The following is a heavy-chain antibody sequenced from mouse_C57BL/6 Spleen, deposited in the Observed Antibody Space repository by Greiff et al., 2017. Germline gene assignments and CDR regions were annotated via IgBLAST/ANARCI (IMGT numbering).Heavy chain of an antibody. V-gene: IGHV14-3*01. CDR2: IDPANGNT. CDR3: ARLMMVTHWYFDV. D-gene: IGHD2-3*01. CDR1: GFNIKNTY. J-gene: IGHJ1*03. Sequence: EVKLQQSVAELVRPGASVKLTCTASGFNIKNTYMHWVKQRPEQGLEWIGRIDPANGNTKYAPKFQGKATITADTSSNTAYLQLSSLTSEDTAIDYCARLMMVTHWYFDVWGTGTTVTVSS.